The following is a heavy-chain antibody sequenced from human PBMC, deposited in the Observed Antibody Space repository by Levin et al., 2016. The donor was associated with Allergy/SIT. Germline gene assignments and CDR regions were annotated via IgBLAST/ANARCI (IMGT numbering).Heavy chain of an antibody. Sequence: SETLSLTCAVSGYSISSGYYWGWIRQPPGKGLEWIGYIYYSGSTNYNPSLKSRVTISVDTSKNQFSLKLSSVTAADTAVYYCARTILELRRRSYYYGMDVWGQGTTVTVSS. J-gene: IGHJ6*02. V-gene: IGHV4-61*01. CDR1: GYSISSGYY. D-gene: IGHD1-7*01. CDR2: IYYSGST. CDR3: ARTILELRRRSYYYGMDV.